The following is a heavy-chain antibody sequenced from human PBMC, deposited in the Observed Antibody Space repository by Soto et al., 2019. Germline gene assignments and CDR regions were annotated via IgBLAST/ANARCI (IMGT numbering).Heavy chain of an antibody. D-gene: IGHD2-21*01. CDR3: ARYSSYYGMDV. V-gene: IGHV3-7*05. CDR1: GFTFSGYW. CDR2: IKQDGSEK. Sequence: EVQLVESGGGLVQPGGSLRLSCAASGFTFSGYWMSWVRQAPGKGLEWVANIKQDGSEKYYVDSVKGRFTISRDNAKNPLYLQMNSLRAEDTAVYYCARYSSYYGMDVWGQGTTVTVSS. J-gene: IGHJ6*02.